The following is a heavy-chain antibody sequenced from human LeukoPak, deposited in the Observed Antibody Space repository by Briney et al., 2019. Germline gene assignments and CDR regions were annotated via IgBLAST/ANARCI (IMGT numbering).Heavy chain of an antibody. J-gene: IGHJ4*02. CDR2: ISSSSTYI. D-gene: IGHD3-10*01. Sequence: GGSLRLSCAASGFTFSSYSMNWVRQAPGKGLEWVSSISSSSTYIYYADSVKGRFTISRDNAQNSLYLQMNSLRAEDTAVYYCARDRSYYGSGSYYMAHFDYWGQGTLVTVSS. CDR1: GFTFSSYS. V-gene: IGHV3-21*01. CDR3: ARDRSYYGSGSYYMAHFDY.